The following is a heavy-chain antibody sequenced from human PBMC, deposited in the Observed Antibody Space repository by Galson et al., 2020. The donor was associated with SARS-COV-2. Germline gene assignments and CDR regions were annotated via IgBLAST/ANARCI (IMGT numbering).Heavy chain of an antibody. Sequence: SETLSLTCTVSGGSVSSGSYYWSWIRQPPGKGLEWIGYIYYSGSTNYNPSLKSRVTISVDTSKNQFSLKLSSVTAADTAVYYCARVGSGWPRGFYYYYYYYMDVWGKGTTVTVSS. CDR3: ARVGSGWPRGFYYYYYYYMDV. CDR1: GGSVSSGSYY. D-gene: IGHD6-19*01. CDR2: IYYSGST. V-gene: IGHV4-61*01. J-gene: IGHJ6*03.